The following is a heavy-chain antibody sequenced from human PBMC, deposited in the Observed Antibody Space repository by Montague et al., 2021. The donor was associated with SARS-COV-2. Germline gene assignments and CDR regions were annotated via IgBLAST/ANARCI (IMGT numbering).Heavy chain of an antibody. J-gene: IGHJ3*02. CDR1: SGSISSNNYY. CDR3: ARRERDQLPVVTTIGGFDI. V-gene: IGHV4-39*02. D-gene: IGHD3-22*01. CDR2: IYDSGST. Sequence: SETPSLTCTVSSGSISSNNYYWDWIRQPPGKGLEWIGCIYDSGSTXYNPSLKSRVTISVDTSKNHFSLKLNFVTAADTAVYYCARRERDQLPVVTTIGGFDIWGQGTMVAVSS.